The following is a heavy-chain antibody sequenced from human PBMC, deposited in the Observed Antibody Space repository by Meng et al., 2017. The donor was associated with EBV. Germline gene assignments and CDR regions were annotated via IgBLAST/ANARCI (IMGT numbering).Heavy chain of an antibody. CDR3: ASGNFTDH. J-gene: IGHJ4*02. CDR1: GYTFTGYY. CDR2: INPTSGGT. D-gene: IGHD3-3*01. V-gene: IGHV1-2*06. Sequence: QVQLVQSGAEVKKPXXSVKVSCKASGYTFTGYYLHWVRQPPGQGLEWMGRINPTSGGTNYVQKFQGRVTMTRDTSISTAYMELTGLRSGDTAVYYCASGNFTDHWGQGTLDTVSS.